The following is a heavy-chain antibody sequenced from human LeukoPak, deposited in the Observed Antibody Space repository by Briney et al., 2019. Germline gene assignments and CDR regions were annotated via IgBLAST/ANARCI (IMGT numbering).Heavy chain of an antibody. CDR1: GFTFSSYA. V-gene: IGHV3-23*01. Sequence: PGGSLRLSCAASGFTFSSYAMSWVRQAPGKGLECGSAISGSGGSTYYADSVKGRFTISRDNSKNTLYLQMNSLRAEDTAVYYCAKGDNWNCVDWFDPWGQGTLVTVSS. CDR2: ISGSGGST. CDR3: AKGDNWNCVDWFDP. D-gene: IGHD1-7*01. J-gene: IGHJ5*02.